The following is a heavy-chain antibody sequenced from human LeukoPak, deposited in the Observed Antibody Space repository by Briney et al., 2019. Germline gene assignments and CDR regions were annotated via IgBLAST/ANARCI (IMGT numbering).Heavy chain of an antibody. CDR1: GFTFDDYA. CDR3: AKSSSSWSYYFNY. CDR2: ITITGSSP. Sequence: GGSLRLSCAASGFTFDDYAMHWVRQAPGKGLEWVSSITITGSSPSYADSVKGRFTVSRDNSKNTLYLQMNSLRAEDTAVYFCAKSSSSWSYYFNYWGQGTLVTVSS. D-gene: IGHD6-13*01. J-gene: IGHJ4*02. V-gene: IGHV3-23*01.